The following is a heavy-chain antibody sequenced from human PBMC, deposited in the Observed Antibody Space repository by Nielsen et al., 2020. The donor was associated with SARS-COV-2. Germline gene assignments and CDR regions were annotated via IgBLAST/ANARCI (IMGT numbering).Heavy chain of an antibody. CDR1: GFTFSNSD. Sequence: GESLKISCAASGFTFSNSDMNWVRQAPGKGLEWVSGVSWNGSRTHYADSVKGRFTISRDNAKNSLYLQMNSLRAEDTALYYCAKEGLDYYGSGSARWFDPWGQGTLVTVSS. CDR2: VSWNGSRT. D-gene: IGHD3-10*01. J-gene: IGHJ5*02. V-gene: IGHV3-19*01. CDR3: AKEGLDYYGSGSARWFDP.